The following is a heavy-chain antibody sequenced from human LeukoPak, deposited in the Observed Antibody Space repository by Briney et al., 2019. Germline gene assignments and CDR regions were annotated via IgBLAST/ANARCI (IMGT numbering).Heavy chain of an antibody. CDR3: AREVHSGSSGRKGYYFDY. D-gene: IGHD6-6*01. CDR2: IYYSGST. CDR1: GGSISSYY. J-gene: IGHJ4*02. Sequence: SETLSLTCTVSGGSISSYYWSWIRQPPGKGLEWIGYIYYSGSTNYNPSLKSRVTISVDTSKNQFSLKLSSVTDGDTAVYYCAREVHSGSSGRKGYYFDYWGQGTLVTVSS. V-gene: IGHV4-59*01.